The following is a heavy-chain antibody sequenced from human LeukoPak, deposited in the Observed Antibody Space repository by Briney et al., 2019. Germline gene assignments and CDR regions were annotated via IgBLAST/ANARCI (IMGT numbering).Heavy chain of an antibody. J-gene: IGHJ4*02. CDR3: ARGEGTVTTH. CDR1: GGSFSGYY. V-gene: IGHV4-34*01. Sequence: SETLSLTCAVSGGSFSGYYWTWLREPPGKGGEGLGEINQSGSANHNPSLERRVTISLDTSKNQFAVTLSSVTAADTAVYYCARGEGTVTTHWGQGTLVTVSS. D-gene: IGHD4-17*01. CDR2: INQSGSA.